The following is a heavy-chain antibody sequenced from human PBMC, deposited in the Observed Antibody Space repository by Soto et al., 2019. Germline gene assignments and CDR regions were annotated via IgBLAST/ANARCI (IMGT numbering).Heavy chain of an antibody. Sequence: GGSLRLSCAASGFTFSSYGMHWVRQAPGKGLEWVAVISYDGSNKYYADSVKGRFTISRDNSKNTLYLQMNSLRAEDTAVYYCAEDRHCSGGSCYSDYYYYGMDVWGQGTTVTVSS. CDR3: AEDRHCSGGSCYSDYYYYGMDV. V-gene: IGHV3-30*18. D-gene: IGHD2-15*01. CDR2: ISYDGSNK. CDR1: GFTFSSYG. J-gene: IGHJ6*02.